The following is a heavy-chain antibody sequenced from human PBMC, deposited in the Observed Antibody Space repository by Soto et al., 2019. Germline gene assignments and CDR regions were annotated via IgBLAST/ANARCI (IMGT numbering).Heavy chain of an antibody. CDR3: ARAGETVGATIRYYYGMDV. D-gene: IGHD1-26*01. Sequence: GGSLRLSCAASGFTVSSNYMSWVRQAPRKGLEWVSVIYSGGSTYYADSVKGRFTISRDNAKNSLYLQMNSLRAEDTAVYYCARAGETVGATIRYYYGMDVWGQGTTVTVSS. V-gene: IGHV3-66*01. CDR1: GFTVSSNY. J-gene: IGHJ6*02. CDR2: IYSGGST.